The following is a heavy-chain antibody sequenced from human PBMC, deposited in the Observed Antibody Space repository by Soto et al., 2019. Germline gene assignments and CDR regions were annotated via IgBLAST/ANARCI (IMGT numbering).Heavy chain of an antibody. V-gene: IGHV4-59*01. CDR2: IYYSGST. CDR3: ARSLVVVAATELSNFDY. CDR1: GGSISSYY. D-gene: IGHD2-15*01. J-gene: IGHJ4*02. Sequence: SETLSLTCTVSGGSISSYYWSWIRQPPGKGLEWIGYIYYSGSTNYNPSLKSRVTISVDTSKNQFSLKMTPVSAADTAVDSCARSLVVVAATELSNFDYWGQGTLVTVSS.